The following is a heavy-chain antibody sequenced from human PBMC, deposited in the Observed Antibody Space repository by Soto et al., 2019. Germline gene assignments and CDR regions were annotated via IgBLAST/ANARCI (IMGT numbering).Heavy chain of an antibody. CDR3: AREIVTAGGSNYFDP. J-gene: IGHJ5*02. V-gene: IGHV4-4*02. CDR1: GGTVASSHW. Sequence: SETLSLTCGVSGGTVASSHWWSWVRQSPGRGLEWIGNVYHTGDTNFNPSLQSRVTFSVDKSNNQFSLRLTSVTAADTAVYFCAREIVTAGGSNYFDPWGPGTLVTVLL. CDR2: VYHTGDT. D-gene: IGHD2-21*02.